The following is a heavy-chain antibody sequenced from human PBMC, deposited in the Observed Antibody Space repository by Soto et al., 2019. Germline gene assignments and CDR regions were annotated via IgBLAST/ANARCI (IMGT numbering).Heavy chain of an antibody. J-gene: IGHJ4*02. CDR3: ARVHVMVVAGSTFDY. CDR2: MYHGGTT. V-gene: IGHV4-38-2*01. Sequence: SETLSLTCLVSGYSVTSDSYWAWIRQSPGRGLEWIVSMYHGGTTFYNPSLKSRVTTSMDTSKNQFSLKLRSVTAADTAIYYCARVHVMVVAGSTFDYWGQGIPVTVSS. CDR1: GYSVTSDSY. D-gene: IGHD2-15*01.